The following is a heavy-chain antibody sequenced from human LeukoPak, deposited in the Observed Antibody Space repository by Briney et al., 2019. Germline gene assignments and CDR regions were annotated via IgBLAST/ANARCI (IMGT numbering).Heavy chain of an antibody. V-gene: IGHV5-51*01. CDR2: IYPGDSET. CDR1: GYSFTSYW. J-gene: IGHJ4*02. D-gene: IGHD5-24*01. Sequence: GESLKISCKGSGYSFTSYWIAWVRQIPGKGLEWMGIIYPGDSETRYSPSFQGQVTISADKSISTAYLQWSSLKASDTAMYYCARQRWLQSPPGDYWGQGTLVTVSS. CDR3: ARQRWLQSPPGDY.